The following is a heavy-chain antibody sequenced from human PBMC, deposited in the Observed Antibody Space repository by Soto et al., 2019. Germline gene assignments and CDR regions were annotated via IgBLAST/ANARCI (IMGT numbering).Heavy chain of an antibody. V-gene: IGHV3-30*03. Sequence: QVQLVESGGGVVQPGRSLRLSCAASGFTFSSYGMHWVRQAPGKGLEWVAVISYDGSNKYYADSVKGRFTISRDNSKNTLYLQMNSLRAGDTAVYYGARALSYYGMDVWAKGPRSPSP. CDR1: GFTFSSYG. J-gene: IGHJ6*02. CDR2: ISYDGSNK. CDR3: ARALSYYGMDV.